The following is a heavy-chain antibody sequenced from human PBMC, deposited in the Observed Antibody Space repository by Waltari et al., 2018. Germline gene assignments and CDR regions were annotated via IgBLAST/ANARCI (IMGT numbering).Heavy chain of an antibody. CDR3: ARDDYYDSSGYYSPGDY. D-gene: IGHD3-22*01. CDR1: GFTVSTTY. J-gene: IGHJ4*02. Sequence: EVQLVESGGGLIQPGGSLRLSCAASGFTVSTTYMSWVRQAPGKGLEWVSVIYSGGSTYYADSVKGRFTISRDNSKNTLYLQMNSLRAEDTAVYYCARDDYYDSSGYYSPGDYWGQGTLVTVSS. V-gene: IGHV3-53*01. CDR2: IYSGGST.